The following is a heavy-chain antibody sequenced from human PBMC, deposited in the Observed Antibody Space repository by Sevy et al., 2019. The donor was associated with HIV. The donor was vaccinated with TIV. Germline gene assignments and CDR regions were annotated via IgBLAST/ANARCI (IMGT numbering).Heavy chain of an antibody. V-gene: IGHV3-21*01. D-gene: IGHD3-16*01. CDR2: ISRSRVYI. J-gene: IGHJ4*02. Sequence: GGSLRLSCAASGFTFTSYSMNWVRQAPGKGLEWVSSISRSRVYIYYADSVKGRFTISRDNTKNSLFLQMNSLRAEDKAGYYWAGGGRDLEGDYWGQGTLVTVSS. CDR1: GFTFTSYS. CDR3: AGGGRDLEGDY.